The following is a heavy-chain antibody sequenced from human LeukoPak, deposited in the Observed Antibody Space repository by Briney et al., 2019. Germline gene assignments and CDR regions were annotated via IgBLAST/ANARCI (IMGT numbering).Heavy chain of an antibody. Sequence: SLTLSCTASTFIFDANGMSWDRQAPGNEFECVGFISSKVAGGTTEYHASVKVRFTISTDESSVVAYRQMDNLETEDSSVYYCARGPIQLWIHSGMDVWGQGTTVTVSS. CDR1: TFIFDANG. D-gene: IGHD5-18*01. CDR3: ARGPIQLWIHSGMDV. V-gene: IGHV3-49*04. J-gene: IGHJ6*02. CDR2: ISSKVAGGTT.